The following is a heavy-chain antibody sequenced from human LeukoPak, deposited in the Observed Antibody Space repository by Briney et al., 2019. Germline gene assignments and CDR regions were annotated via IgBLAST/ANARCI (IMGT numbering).Heavy chain of an antibody. V-gene: IGHV3-21*01. CDR2: ISSSSSYI. J-gene: IGHJ6*03. Sequence: GGSLRLSCAASGFTFSSYSMDWVRQAPGKGLEWVSSISSSSSYIYYADSVRGRFTISRDNAKNSLYLQMSSLRAEDTAVYYCARIGSNYYYYMDVWGKGTTVTVSS. CDR1: GFTFSSYS. CDR3: ARIGSNYYYYMDV.